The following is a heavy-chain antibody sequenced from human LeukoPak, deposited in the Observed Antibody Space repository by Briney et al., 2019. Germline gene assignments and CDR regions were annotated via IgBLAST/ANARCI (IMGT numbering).Heavy chain of an antibody. V-gene: IGHV4-38-2*01. CDR1: DSSIGSGGY. J-gene: IGHJ4*02. D-gene: IGHD3-9*01. CDR3: ARQHFDISTGFYPYYFDY. Sequence: SETLSLTCAVSDSSIGSGGYWGWIRQTPGKGLEWIGSIYQSGSTYYNPSLESRVTISIDKSKNQFALNLTSVTAADTAVYYCARQHFDISTGFYPYYFDYWGQGSLVTVSS. CDR2: IYQSGST.